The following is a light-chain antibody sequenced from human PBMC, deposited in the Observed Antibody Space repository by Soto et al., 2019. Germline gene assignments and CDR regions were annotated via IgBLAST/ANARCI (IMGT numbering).Light chain of an antibody. CDR2: AVS. CDR1: QRISSY. Sequence: DLQMTQSPSSLSASVGDRVTITCRASQRISSYLNWYQQNPGKAPKILIYAVSNLQSGVPSRFSGSGSGKDFTLTIRSLQPEDFATYYCQQSYSAHRTFGQGTKVEIK. V-gene: IGKV1-39*01. J-gene: IGKJ1*01. CDR3: QQSYSAHRT.